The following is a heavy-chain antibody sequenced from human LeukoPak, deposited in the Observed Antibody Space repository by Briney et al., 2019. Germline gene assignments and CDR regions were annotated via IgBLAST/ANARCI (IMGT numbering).Heavy chain of an antibody. J-gene: IGHJ4*02. CDR2: INPNSGGT. CDR1: GYTFTSYG. D-gene: IGHD2-15*01. V-gene: IGHV1-2*02. CDR3: ARGLIVVVVAADY. Sequence: ASVKVSCKASGYTFTSYGISWVRQAPGQGLEWMGWINPNSGGTNYAQKFQGRVTMTRDTSISTAYMELSRLRSDDTAVYYCARGLIVVVVAADYWGQGTLVTVSS.